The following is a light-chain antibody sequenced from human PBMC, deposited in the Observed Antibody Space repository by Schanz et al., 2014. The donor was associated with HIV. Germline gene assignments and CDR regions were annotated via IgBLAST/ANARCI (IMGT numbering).Light chain of an antibody. CDR3: SSYTTGSTVV. CDR2: DVT. J-gene: IGLJ2*01. V-gene: IGLV2-14*03. CDR1: SGDIGPYDY. Sequence: QSALTQPASMSGSPGQSITISCTGTSGDIGPYDYVSWYQQHPGQAPKLLIYDVTDRPSGISNRFSGSKSGYMASLTISGLQAEDEAEYFCSSYTTGSTVVFGGGTKLTVL.